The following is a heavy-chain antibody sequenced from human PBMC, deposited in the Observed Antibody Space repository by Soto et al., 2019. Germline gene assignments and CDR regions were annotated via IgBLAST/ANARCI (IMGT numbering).Heavy chain of an antibody. J-gene: IGHJ4*02. CDR1: GGSISSGDYY. V-gene: IGHV4-30-4*01. D-gene: IGHD6-13*01. Sequence: SETLSLTCTVSGGSISSGDYYWSWVRQPPGKGLEWIGYIYYSGSTYYNPSLKSRVTISVDTSKNQFSLKLSSVTAADTAVYYCARGAPYSSSWYYFDYWGQGTLVTVSS. CDR2: IYYSGST. CDR3: ARGAPYSSSWYYFDY.